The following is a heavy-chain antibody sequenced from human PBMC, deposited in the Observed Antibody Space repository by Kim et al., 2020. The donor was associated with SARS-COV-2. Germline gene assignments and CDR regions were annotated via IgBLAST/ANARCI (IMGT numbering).Heavy chain of an antibody. D-gene: IGHD5-12*01. CDR1: GFTFSSYG. V-gene: IGHV3-33*05. CDR2: ISYDGSNK. Sequence: GGSLRLSCAASGFTFSSYGMHWVRQAPGKGLEWVAVISYDGSNKYYADSVKGRFTISRDNSKNTLYLQMNSLRAEDTAVYYCARPGRGATITSHFDYWG. CDR3: ARPGRGATITSHFDY. J-gene: IGHJ4*01.